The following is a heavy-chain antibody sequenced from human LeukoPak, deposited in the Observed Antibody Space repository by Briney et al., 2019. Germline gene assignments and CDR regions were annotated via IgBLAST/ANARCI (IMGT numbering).Heavy chain of an antibody. CDR1: GFTFDDYA. CDR3: AKGNSSSWYCNFDY. J-gene: IGHJ4*02. Sequence: PGGSLRLSCAASGFTFDDYAMHWVRQAPGKGLEWVSGISSNSGSIGYADSVKGRFTISRDNAKNSLYLQMNSLRAEDTALYYCAKGNSSSWYCNFDYWGQGTLVTVSS. V-gene: IGHV3-9*01. D-gene: IGHD6-13*01. CDR2: ISSNSGSI.